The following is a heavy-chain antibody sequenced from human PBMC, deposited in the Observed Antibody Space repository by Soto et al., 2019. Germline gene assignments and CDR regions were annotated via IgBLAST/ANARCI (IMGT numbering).Heavy chain of an antibody. CDR1: GYKFTTYF. CDR3: VRGYCPTSRCSGDFQF. Sequence: QVQLVQSGAELKKPGASVKVACKASGYKFTTYFIHWVRQAPGQGLEWMGMIHPSGDTGYAQKFRGRVTMTIETSTTTAYMELRNLTSEETAVYFSVRGYCPTSRCSGDFQFWGQGTLVTVSS. J-gene: IGHJ1*01. V-gene: IGHV1-46*01. CDR2: IHPSGDT. D-gene: IGHD2-15*01.